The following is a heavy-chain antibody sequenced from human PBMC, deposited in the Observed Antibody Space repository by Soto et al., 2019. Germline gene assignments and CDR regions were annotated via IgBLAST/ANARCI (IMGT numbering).Heavy chain of an antibody. V-gene: IGHV4-59*01. D-gene: IGHD3-9*01. J-gene: IGHJ4*02. CDR3: ARGPNYDILTGYYLDYFDY. Sequence: SETLSLTCTVSGGSISSYYWSWIRQPPGKGLEWIGYIYYSGSTNYNPSLKSRVTISVDTSKNQFSLKLSSVTAADTAVYYCARGPNYDILTGYYLDYFDYWGQGTLVTVSS. CDR1: GGSISSYY. CDR2: IYYSGST.